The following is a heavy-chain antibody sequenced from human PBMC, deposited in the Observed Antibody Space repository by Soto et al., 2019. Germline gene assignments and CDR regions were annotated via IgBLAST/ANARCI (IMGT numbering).Heavy chain of an antibody. CDR2: MFASGSS. V-gene: IGHV4-4*02. J-gene: IGHJ4*02. CDR1: GESISSPNW. CDR3: AREVFDHRPYY. Sequence: QVQLQESGPGLVKPSETLSLTCAVSGESISSPNWWSWYRQTPGKGLELIGEMFASGSSNYNPSLNGRGTISLDTSKNHFSLKLTSVTAADTAIYYCAREVFDHRPYYWGQGIPVTVSS.